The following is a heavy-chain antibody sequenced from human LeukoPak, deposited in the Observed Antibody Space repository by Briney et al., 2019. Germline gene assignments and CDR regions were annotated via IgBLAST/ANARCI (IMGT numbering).Heavy chain of an antibody. Sequence: SETLSLTCAVYGGSFSNYYWNWIRQPPGKGLEWLGEINDNGRANYNPSLMSRVTVSVDTSKNQFSLRLTSVTATDTAVYYCARRWNYGRNYYIDAWGKGATVSVSS. V-gene: IGHV4-34*01. CDR3: ARRWNYGRNYYIDA. D-gene: IGHD1-7*01. CDR1: GGSFSNYY. CDR2: INDNGRA. J-gene: IGHJ6*03.